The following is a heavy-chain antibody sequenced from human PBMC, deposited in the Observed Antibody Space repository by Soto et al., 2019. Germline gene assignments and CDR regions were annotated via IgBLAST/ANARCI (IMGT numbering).Heavy chain of an antibody. Sequence: EVQLVESGGGLVKPGGSLRLSCAASGFTFSTYCINWVRQAPGRGLEWVSYISESSSHIYYGDSVRGRFIISRDNAKNSGYLQMNSLRAEDTAVYYCARDGSKWLKYGYFDLWGRGTLVTVSS. D-gene: IGHD5-12*01. CDR3: ARDGSKWLKYGYFDL. CDR2: ISESSSHI. J-gene: IGHJ2*01. V-gene: IGHV3-21*01. CDR1: GFTFSTYC.